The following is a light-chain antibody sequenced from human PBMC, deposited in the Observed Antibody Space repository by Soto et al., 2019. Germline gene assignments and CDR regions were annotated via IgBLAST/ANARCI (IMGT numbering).Light chain of an antibody. V-gene: IGKV3-20*01. CDR2: GAS. J-gene: IGKJ1*01. CDR1: QSVSSSY. Sequence: EIVLTHSPGTLSLSPGERATLSCRASQSVSSSYLSWYQQKPGQAPRLLIYGASSRATGIPDRFSGSGYGTDFTLTIIRLEPEDFAVYYCQQYGSSPRTCVQGTKVEIK. CDR3: QQYGSSPRT.